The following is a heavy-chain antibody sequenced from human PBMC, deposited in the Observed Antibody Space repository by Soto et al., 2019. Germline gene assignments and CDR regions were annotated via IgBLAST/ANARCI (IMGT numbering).Heavy chain of an antibody. CDR3: ARGRITIFGVVIPKNWFDP. J-gene: IGHJ5*02. CDR1: GGSISSSSYY. D-gene: IGHD3-3*01. V-gene: IGHV4-39*01. Sequence: PSETLSLTCTVSGGSISSSSYYWGWIRQPPGKGLEWIGSIYYSGSTYYNPSLKSRVTISVDTSKNQFSLKLSSVTAADTAVYYCARGRITIFGVVIPKNWFDPWGQGTLVTVSS. CDR2: IYYSGST.